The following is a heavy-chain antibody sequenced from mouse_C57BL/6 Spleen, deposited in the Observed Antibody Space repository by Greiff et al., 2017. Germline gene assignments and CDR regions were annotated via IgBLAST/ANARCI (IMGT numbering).Heavy chain of an antibody. CDR1: GFTFSDYG. CDR2: ISSGSSTI. Sequence: EVKLVESGGGLVKPGGSLKLSCAASGFTFSDYGMHWVRQAPEKGLEWVAYISSGSSTIYYADTVKGRFTISSNNAKNTLFLQMTSLRSEDTAMYDCARRGKLGRWWYFDVWGTGTTVTVSS. CDR3: ARRGKLGRWWYFDV. D-gene: IGHD4-1*01. V-gene: IGHV5-17*01. J-gene: IGHJ1*03.